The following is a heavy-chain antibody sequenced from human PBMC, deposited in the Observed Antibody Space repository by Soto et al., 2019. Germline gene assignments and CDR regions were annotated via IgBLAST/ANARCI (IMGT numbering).Heavy chain of an antibody. D-gene: IGHD5-12*01. CDR1: GGTFSSYT. CDR2: IIPILGIA. J-gene: IGHJ6*03. CDR3: ARDSRKNEREYSGYDFYYYYMDV. Sequence: SVKVSCKASGGTFSSYTISWVRQAPGQGLEWMGRIIPILGIANYAQKFQGRVTITADKSTSTAYMELSSLRSEDTAVYYCARDSRKNEREYSGYDFYYYYMDVWGKGTTVTVSS. V-gene: IGHV1-69*04.